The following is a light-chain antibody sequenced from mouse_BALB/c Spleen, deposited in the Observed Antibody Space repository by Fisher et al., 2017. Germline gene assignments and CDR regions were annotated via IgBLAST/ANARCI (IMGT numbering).Light chain of an antibody. CDR1: SSVSY. CDR3: QQYSGHPFT. Sequence: TQSPAIMSASPGEKVTMTCSASSSVSYMYWYQQKPGSSPRLLIYDTSNLASGVPARFSGSRSGTSYSLTISSMEAEDAATYYCQQYSGHPFTFGSGTKLEIK. CDR2: DTS. J-gene: IGKJ4*01. V-gene: IGKV4-55*01.